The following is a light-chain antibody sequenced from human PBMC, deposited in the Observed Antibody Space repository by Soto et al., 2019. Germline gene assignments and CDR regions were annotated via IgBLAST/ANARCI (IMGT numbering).Light chain of an antibody. J-gene: IGKJ5*01. CDR2: DAS. CDR1: QSVRSK. CDR3: QQYNNWPPIT. Sequence: EIVMTQSPGTLSVSPGERDTLSCRASQSVRSKLAWYQQKPGQAPRLLIYDASTRATGIPARFSGSGSGTEFTLTISSLQSEDFAVYYCQQYNNWPPITFGQGTRLEIK. V-gene: IGKV3-15*01.